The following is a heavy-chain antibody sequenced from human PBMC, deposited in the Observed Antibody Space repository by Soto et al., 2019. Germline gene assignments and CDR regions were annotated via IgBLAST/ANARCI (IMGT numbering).Heavy chain of an antibody. CDR3: ASPTMTSTSFYYAMDV. Sequence: GESLKISCKTSGHRFTTYWISLVVQMPGKGLEYMGKINPTDSETNYSPSFEGHVTFSVDRSTSTAYVRWNSLKASDTAMYYCASPTMTSTSFYYAMDVWGQGTTVTVSS. D-gene: IGHD4-17*01. J-gene: IGHJ6*02. CDR2: INPTDSET. V-gene: IGHV5-10-1*01. CDR1: GHRFTTYW.